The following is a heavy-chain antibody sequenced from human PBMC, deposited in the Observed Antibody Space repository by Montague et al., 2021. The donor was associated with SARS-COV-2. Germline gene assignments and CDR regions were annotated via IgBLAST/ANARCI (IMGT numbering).Heavy chain of an antibody. J-gene: IGHJ4*02. D-gene: IGHD1-1*01. CDR2: INYSGDT. V-gene: IGHV4-34*01. Sequence: SETLSITCAVYSGSLSGYYWSWIRQAPGKGLEWIGEINYSGDTYYNPSLTSRVTMSMDTSESQFSLKMTSVTAADTAVYYCARLESAWLSSDYWGQGTLVTVS. CDR3: ARLESAWLSSDY. CDR1: SGSLSGYY.